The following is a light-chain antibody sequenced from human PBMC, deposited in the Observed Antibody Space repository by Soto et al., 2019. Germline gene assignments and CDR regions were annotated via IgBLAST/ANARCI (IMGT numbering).Light chain of an antibody. Sequence: QSALTQPRSVSGSPGQSVTISCTATGSHVGDSSHVSWYQLHPGKAPKLMIYEVNNRPSGVPDRFSGSKSGSTASLTISGLQAEDEAEYYCCLSPGSLTWLFGGGTKLTVL. CDR1: GSHVGDSSH. CDR3: CLSPGSLTWL. CDR2: EVN. V-gene: IGLV2-11*01. J-gene: IGLJ3*02.